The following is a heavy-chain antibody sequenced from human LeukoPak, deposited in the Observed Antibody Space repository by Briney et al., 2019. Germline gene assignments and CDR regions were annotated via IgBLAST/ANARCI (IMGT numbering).Heavy chain of an antibody. Sequence: ASVKVSCKASGYTFTSYDINWVRQATGQGLEWMGWMNPNSGNTGYAQKFQGRVTMTRNTSISTAYMELSSLRSEDTAVYYCARALRFLEWSTEDEYYYYGMDVWGQGTTVTVSS. CDR2: MNPNSGNT. CDR3: ARALRFLEWSTEDEYYYYGMDV. CDR1: GYTFTSYD. J-gene: IGHJ6*02. V-gene: IGHV1-8*01. D-gene: IGHD3-3*01.